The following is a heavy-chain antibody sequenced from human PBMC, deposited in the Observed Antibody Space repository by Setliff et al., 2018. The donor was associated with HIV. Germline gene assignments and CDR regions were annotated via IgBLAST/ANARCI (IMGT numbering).Heavy chain of an antibody. CDR1: ASRYSFTAYN. CDR3: ARERTTLTPHGLGYMDV. J-gene: IGHJ6*03. D-gene: IGHD4-4*01. CDR2: INPFGGTT. V-gene: IGHV1-46*01. Sequence: ASVKVSCKASASRYSFTAYNMHWVRQAPGQGLEWVGIINPFGGTTTYAQKFQGRVTMTRDTSTSTVYMELTNLRSEDTAVYYCARERTTLTPHGLGYMDVWGKGTTVTVSS.